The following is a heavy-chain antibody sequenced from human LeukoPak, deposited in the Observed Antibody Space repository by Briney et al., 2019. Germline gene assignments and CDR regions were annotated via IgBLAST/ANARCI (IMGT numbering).Heavy chain of an antibody. Sequence: GGSLRLSCAASGFTFSSYGMHWVRQAPGKGLEWVAFIRYDGSNKNHADSVKGRFTISRDNSKNTLYLQMNSLRPEDTALYHCTKGEKAATGNSWGQGTLVTVSS. CDR1: GFTFSSYG. CDR2: IRYDGSNK. J-gene: IGHJ4*02. D-gene: IGHD6-13*01. CDR3: TKGEKAATGNS. V-gene: IGHV3-30*02.